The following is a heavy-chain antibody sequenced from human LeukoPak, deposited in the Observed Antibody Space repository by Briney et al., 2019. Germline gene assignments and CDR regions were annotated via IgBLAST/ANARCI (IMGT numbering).Heavy chain of an antibody. CDR2: INHSGNT. CDR3: ARDHNYDSSGYFLYY. J-gene: IGHJ4*02. V-gene: IGHV4-34*01. Sequence: PSETLSLTCAVYGRSFSGYYWNWIRQPPGKGLEWVGEINHSGNTNYNPSLKSRVTMSVDTSKNQFSLRLSSVTAADTAVYYCARDHNYDSSGYFLYYWGQGTLVTVSS. CDR1: GRSFSGYY. D-gene: IGHD3-22*01.